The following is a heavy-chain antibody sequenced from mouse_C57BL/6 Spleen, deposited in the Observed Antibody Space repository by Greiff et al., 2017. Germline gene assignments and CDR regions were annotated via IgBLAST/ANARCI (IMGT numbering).Heavy chain of an antibody. J-gene: IGHJ2*01. Sequence: QVQLQQSGAELVRPGASVTLSCKASGYTFTDYEMHWVKQTPVHGLEWIGAIDPETGGTAYNQKFKGKAILTADKSSSTAYMELRSLTSEDSAVYYCTRSTTAVDYWGQGTTLTVSS. CDR3: TRSTTAVDY. CDR2: IDPETGGT. V-gene: IGHV1-15*01. CDR1: GYTFTDYE. D-gene: IGHD1-2*01.